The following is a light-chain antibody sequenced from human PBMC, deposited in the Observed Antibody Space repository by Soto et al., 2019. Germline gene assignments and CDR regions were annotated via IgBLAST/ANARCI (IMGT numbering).Light chain of an antibody. J-gene: IGKJ3*01. CDR1: QGISNY. CDR2: AAS. Sequence: DILMTQSPSSLSASVGDRVTITCRASQGISNYFAWYQQKPGKAPKLLIHAASTLQSGVPSRFSGSGSGTDFTLTISSLQPEDAATYYCQEYYSAPFTFGPGTKVDIK. V-gene: IGKV1-27*01. CDR3: QEYYSAPFT.